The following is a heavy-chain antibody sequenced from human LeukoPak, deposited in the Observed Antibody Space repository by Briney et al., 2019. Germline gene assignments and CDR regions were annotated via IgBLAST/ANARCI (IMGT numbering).Heavy chain of an antibody. V-gene: IGHV4-59*11. J-gene: IGHJ6*03. CDR1: GGSMTGHW. CDR2: SYYGGGI. D-gene: IGHD3-3*01. Sequence: PSETLSLTCTVSGGSMTGHWWSWVRQSPGKGFEWIGFSYYGGGINYNPSLVDRVTISVDTSKNQFSLKLTSMTAADTAVYYRARDRFVEGSMDVWGKGTTVTVSS. CDR3: ARDRFVEGSMDV.